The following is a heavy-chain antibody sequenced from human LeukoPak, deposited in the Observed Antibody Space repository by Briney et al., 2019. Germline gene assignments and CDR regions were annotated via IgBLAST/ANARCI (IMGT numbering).Heavy chain of an antibody. J-gene: IGHJ4*02. CDR1: GLTGSHNY. CDR3: ARAEGSGWYHATLDY. Sequence: PGGSLRLSCAASGLTGSHNYVSWVRQAPGKGPEWVSAIHTSGDTCYADSVKGRFTIPRDTSKNTLYLQINSLRVEDTAVYYCARAEGSGWYHATLDYWGQGTLVTVSS. CDR2: IHTSGDT. D-gene: IGHD6-19*01. V-gene: IGHV3-53*01.